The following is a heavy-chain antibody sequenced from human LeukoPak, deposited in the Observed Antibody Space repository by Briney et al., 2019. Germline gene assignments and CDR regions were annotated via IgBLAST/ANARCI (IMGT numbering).Heavy chain of an antibody. J-gene: IGHJ4*02. Sequence: GGSLRLSCAASGFTFSNAWMSWVRQAPGKGLEWVGRIKSKTDGGTTDYAAPVKGRFTISRDDSKNTLYLQMNSLKTEDTAVYYCTTDYGIVVVTAIPPYWGQGTLVTVSS. D-gene: IGHD2-21*02. CDR3: TTDYGIVVVTAIPPY. CDR2: IKSKTDGGTT. CDR1: GFTFSNAW. V-gene: IGHV3-15*01.